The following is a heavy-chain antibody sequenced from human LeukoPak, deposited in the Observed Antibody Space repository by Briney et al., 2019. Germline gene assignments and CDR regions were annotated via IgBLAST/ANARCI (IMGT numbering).Heavy chain of an antibody. CDR1: GFTFSNAW. CDR2: IKSKTDGGTT. CDR3: TTDPSYYYDSSGYYYFDY. D-gene: IGHD3-22*01. Sequence: GVSLRLSCAASGFTFSNAWMSWVRQAPGKGLEWVGRIKSKTDGGTTDYAAPVKGRFTISRDDSKNTLYLQMNSLKTEDTAVYYCTTDPSYYYDSSGYYYFDYWGQGTLVTVSS. J-gene: IGHJ4*02. V-gene: IGHV3-15*01.